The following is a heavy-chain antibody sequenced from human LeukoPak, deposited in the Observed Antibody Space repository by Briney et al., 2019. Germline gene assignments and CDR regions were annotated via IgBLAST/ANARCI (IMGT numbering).Heavy chain of an antibody. CDR1: GYTLTELS. CDR3: AIVYYDSSGYLS. CDR2: FDPEDGET. Sequence: GASVKVSCKVSGYTLTELSMHWVRQAPGKGLEWMGGFDPEDGETIYAQKFQGRVTMTEDTSTDTAYMELSSLRSEDTAVYYCAIVYYDSSGYLSWGQGTLVTVSS. J-gene: IGHJ4*02. D-gene: IGHD3-22*01. V-gene: IGHV1-24*01.